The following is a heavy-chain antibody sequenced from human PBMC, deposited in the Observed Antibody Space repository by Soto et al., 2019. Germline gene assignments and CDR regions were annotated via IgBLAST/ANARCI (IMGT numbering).Heavy chain of an antibody. D-gene: IGHD3-16*01. CDR1: GVSITTSGHY. J-gene: IGHJ6*03. V-gene: IGHV4-31*03. Sequence: QVQLQESGPGLVKPSQTLSLSCSVSGVSITTSGHYWNWVRQRPGRGLEWIGYIDSSGTTYYNPSLKTRLAKSVEPSTNQISLKLSSVTAADTALYFCALGMFMDVWGRGTTVIVSS. CDR2: IDSSGTT. CDR3: ALGMFMDV.